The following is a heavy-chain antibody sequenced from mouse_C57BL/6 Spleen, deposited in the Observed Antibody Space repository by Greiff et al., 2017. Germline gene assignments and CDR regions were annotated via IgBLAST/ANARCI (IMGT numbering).Heavy chain of an antibody. D-gene: IGHD1-1*01. V-gene: IGHV1-81*01. J-gene: IGHJ4*01. CDR2: IYPRSGNT. CDR3: ARNYGSSRYYAMDY. CDR1: GYTFTSYG. Sequence: VQGVESGAELARPGASVKLSCKASGYTFTSYGISWVKQRTGQGLEWIGEIYPRSGNTYYNEKFKGKATLTADTSSSTAYMELRSLTSEDSAVYFCARNYGSSRYYAMDYWGQGTSVTVSS.